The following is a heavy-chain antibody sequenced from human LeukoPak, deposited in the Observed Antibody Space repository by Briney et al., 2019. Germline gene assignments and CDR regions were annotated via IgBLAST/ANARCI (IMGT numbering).Heavy chain of an antibody. V-gene: IGHV3-7*01. J-gene: IGHJ5*02. CDR2: IKQDGSEK. Sequence: GGSLRLSCAASGFTFSSYWMSWVRQAPGKGLEWVANIKQDGSEKYYVDSVKGRFSISRDIAKNSLYLQMNSLRAEDTAVYYCARDGKGSSWYTWFDPWGQGTLVTVSS. CDR3: ARDGKGSSWYTWFDP. D-gene: IGHD6-13*01. CDR1: GFTFSSYW.